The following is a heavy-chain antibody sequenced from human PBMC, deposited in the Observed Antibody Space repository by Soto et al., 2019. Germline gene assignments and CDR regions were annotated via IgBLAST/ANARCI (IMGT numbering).Heavy chain of an antibody. D-gene: IGHD4-17*01. Sequence: EVQLVESGGGLVQPGRSLRLSCAASGFTFDDYGMHWVRQAPGKGLEWVSGIRWNSDSIGYADSVRGRFTISRDNAKNSLYLQMNSLRPEDTALYYCAKDYGDYTASLTYWGQGTLVTVSS. CDR1: GFTFDDYG. V-gene: IGHV3-9*01. CDR3: AKDYGDYTASLTY. J-gene: IGHJ4*02. CDR2: IRWNSDSI.